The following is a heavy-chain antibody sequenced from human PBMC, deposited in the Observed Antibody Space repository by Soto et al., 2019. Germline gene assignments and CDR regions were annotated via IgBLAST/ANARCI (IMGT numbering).Heavy chain of an antibody. CDR3: ASHSPDSGYALYFDY. CDR1: GFTVSSNY. J-gene: IGHJ4*02. CDR2: IYSGGST. V-gene: IGHV3-53*01. D-gene: IGHD5-12*01. Sequence: GGSLRLSCAASGFTVSSNYMSWVRQAPGKGLEWVSVIYSGGSTYYADSVKGRFTISRDNSKNTLYLQMNSLRAEDTAVYYCASHSPDSGYALYFDYWGQRTLVTVSS.